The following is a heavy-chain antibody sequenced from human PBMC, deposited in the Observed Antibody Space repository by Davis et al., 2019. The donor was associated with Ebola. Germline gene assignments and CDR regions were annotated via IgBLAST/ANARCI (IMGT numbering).Heavy chain of an antibody. Sequence: GESLKISCAASGFTFRNYAMHWVRQAPGKGLGWVAVVSHSEREKFYADSVKGRFTISSDNSENTLYLQMNSLTADDTAVYYCARAVFHEVLDYWGQGTPVTVSS. V-gene: IGHV3-30*04. CDR2: VSHSEREK. CDR1: GFTFRNYA. D-gene: IGHD3-3*01. CDR3: ARAVFHEVLDY. J-gene: IGHJ4*02.